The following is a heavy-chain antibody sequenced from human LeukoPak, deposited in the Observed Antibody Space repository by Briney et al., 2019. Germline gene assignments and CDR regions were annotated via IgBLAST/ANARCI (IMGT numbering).Heavy chain of an antibody. V-gene: IGHV3-21*01. J-gene: IGHJ4*02. CDR1: GFTFTTYS. D-gene: IGHD2-15*01. CDR3: SRDTSVVGALRYFDY. CDR2: ITGSSSIVSSGPFT. Sequence: KPRGSLRLSCAASGFTFTTYSMNWVRQAPGKRLEWVSSITGSSSIVSSGPFTYYAYSVKVQVTISRHDANKSLFLQMTSLRAEETAVYYRSRDTSVVGALRYFDYWGQGALVTVSS.